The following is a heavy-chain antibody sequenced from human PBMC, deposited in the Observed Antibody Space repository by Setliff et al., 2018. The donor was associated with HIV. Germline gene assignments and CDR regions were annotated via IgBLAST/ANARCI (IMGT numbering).Heavy chain of an antibody. CDR2: IIPIFGTA. CDR3: ARDYYDSSGYIFFPGLPDY. D-gene: IGHD3-22*01. CDR1: GGTFSSYA. V-gene: IGHV1-69*05. J-gene: IGHJ4*02. Sequence: SVKVSCKASGGTFSSYAISWARQAPGQGLEWMGGIIPIFGTANYAQKFQGRLTMTRDTSTSTVYMELSSLRSEDTAVYYCARDYYDSSGYIFFPGLPDYWGQGTLVTVSS.